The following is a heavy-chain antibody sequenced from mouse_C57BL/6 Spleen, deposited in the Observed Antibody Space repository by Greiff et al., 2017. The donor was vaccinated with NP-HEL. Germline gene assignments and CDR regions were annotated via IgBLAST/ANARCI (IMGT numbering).Heavy chain of an antibody. D-gene: IGHD2-1*01. CDR3: ARIYYGTFYAMDY. V-gene: IGHV1-53*01. CDR2: INPSNGGT. CDR1: GYTFTSYW. J-gene: IGHJ4*01. Sequence: VQLQQPGTELVKPGASVKLSCKASGYTFTSYWMHWVKQRPGQGLEWIGNINPSNGGTNYNEKFKSKATLTEDKSSSTAYMQLSSLTSEDSAVYYCARIYYGTFYAMDYWGQGTSVTVSS.